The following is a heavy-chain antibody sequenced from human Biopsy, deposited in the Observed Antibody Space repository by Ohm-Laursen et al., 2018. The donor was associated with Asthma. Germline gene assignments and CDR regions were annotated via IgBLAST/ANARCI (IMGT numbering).Heavy chain of an antibody. Sequence: SLRLSCAASGFNFHNYGMNWVRRAPGKGLEWVAQILFDGRKINYPDSVKGRFTISRDNSKNMVYLQMNSLRPEDTAVYYCAKDRVAGRSYYFDHWGQGTLVTVSS. J-gene: IGHJ4*02. CDR1: GFNFHNYG. V-gene: IGHV3-30*18. D-gene: IGHD6-13*01. CDR2: ILFDGRKI. CDR3: AKDRVAGRSYYFDH.